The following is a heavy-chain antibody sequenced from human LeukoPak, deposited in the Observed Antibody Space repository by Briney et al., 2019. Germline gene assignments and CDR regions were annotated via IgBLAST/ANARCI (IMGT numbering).Heavy chain of an antibody. CDR3: ARDRYGGNSGDFDY. V-gene: IGHV4-59*01. J-gene: IGHJ4*02. CDR2: IYYTGRT. D-gene: IGHD4-23*01. Sequence: SETLSLTCIVSGDSISTYYWNWIRQPPGKGLEWIGYIYYTGRTNSNPSLESRVTISVDTSKNQFSLKPTSVTAADTAVYYCARDRYGGNSGDFDYWGQGTLVTVSS. CDR1: GDSISTYY.